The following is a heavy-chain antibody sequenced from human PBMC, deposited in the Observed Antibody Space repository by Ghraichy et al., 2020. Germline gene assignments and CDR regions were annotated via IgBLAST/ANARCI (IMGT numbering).Heavy chain of an antibody. D-gene: IGHD6-19*01. V-gene: IGHV3-33*01. Sequence: GGSLRLSCAASGFTFSSYGMHWVRQAPGKGLEWVAVIWYDGSNKYYADSVKGRFTISRDNSKNTLYLQMNSLRAEDTAVYYCARDGGQWLERGLDYWGQGTLVTVSS. CDR2: IWYDGSNK. CDR1: GFTFSSYG. CDR3: ARDGGQWLERGLDY. J-gene: IGHJ4*02.